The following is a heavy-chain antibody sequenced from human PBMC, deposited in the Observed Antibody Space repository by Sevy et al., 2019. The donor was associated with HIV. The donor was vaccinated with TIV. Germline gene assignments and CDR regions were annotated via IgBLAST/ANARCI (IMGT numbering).Heavy chain of an antibody. CDR3: ARDSGLWFGESFGYYGMDV. Sequence: GGSLRLSCAASGFTVSSNYMSWVRQAPGKGLEWVSVIYSGGSTYYADSVKGRVTISRDNSKNTLYLQMNSLRAEDTAVYYCARDSGLWFGESFGYYGMDVWGQGTTVTVSS. J-gene: IGHJ6*02. D-gene: IGHD3-10*01. CDR1: GFTVSSNY. CDR2: IYSGGST. V-gene: IGHV3-53*01.